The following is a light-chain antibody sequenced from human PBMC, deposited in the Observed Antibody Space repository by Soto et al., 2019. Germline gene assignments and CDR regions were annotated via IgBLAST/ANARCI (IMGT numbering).Light chain of an antibody. J-gene: IGKJ4*01. V-gene: IGKV1-39*01. CDR2: AAS. CDR1: QSISSY. CDR3: QQSYTTPLT. Sequence: DIQMTQPTSSLSASVGDRVTITCRASQSISSYLNWYQQKPGKAPNLLIYAASTLQSGVPSRFSGSGAGTDFTLTIRSLQTEDFATYYCQQSYTTPLTFGGGTKVEIK.